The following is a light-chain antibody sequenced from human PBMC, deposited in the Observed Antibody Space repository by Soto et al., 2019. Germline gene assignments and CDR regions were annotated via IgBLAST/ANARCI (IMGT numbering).Light chain of an antibody. J-gene: IGKJ5*01. Sequence: EIVLTQSPVTLSLSLGERVTLSCRASQSIGSYLGWLQQKPGQAPRLLIYDASKRATGIPGRFSGSGSGTDFTFTISSLEPEDFAVYYCHQRRNSITFGQGTRLEI. V-gene: IGKV3-11*01. CDR1: QSIGSY. CDR3: HQRRNSIT. CDR2: DAS.